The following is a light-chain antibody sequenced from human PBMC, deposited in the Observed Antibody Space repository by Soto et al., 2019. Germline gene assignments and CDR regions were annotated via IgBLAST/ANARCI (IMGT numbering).Light chain of an antibody. V-gene: IGLV2-14*03. J-gene: IGLJ1*01. CDR2: DVT. CDR1: SSDVGGYNY. Sequence: QSALTQPASVSGSPGQSIAISCTGTSSDVGGYNYVSWYQQHPGKAPKLLIHDVTDRPSGVSDRFSGSKSGNTASLTISGLQAEDEADYYCSSYTNINSDVFGTGTKLTVL. CDR3: SSYTNINSDV.